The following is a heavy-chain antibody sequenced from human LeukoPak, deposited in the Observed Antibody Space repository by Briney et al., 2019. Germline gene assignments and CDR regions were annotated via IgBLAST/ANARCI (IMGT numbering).Heavy chain of an antibody. D-gene: IGHD3-22*01. J-gene: IGHJ4*02. CDR3: TRTGDYYDSSTYYYGLDY. CDR1: GFTFGGYV. Sequence: GGSLRLSCTGSGFTFGGYVMSWFRQAPGKGLEWVGFIRSKPYGGTTEYAASVKGRFTISRDDSKNIAYLQMNSLKTEDTAVFYCTRTGDYYDSSTYYYGLDYWGQGTLVTVSS. CDR2: IRSKPYGGTT. V-gene: IGHV3-49*03.